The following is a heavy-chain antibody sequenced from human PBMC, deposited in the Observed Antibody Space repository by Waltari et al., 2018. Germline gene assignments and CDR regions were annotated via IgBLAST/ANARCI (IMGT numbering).Heavy chain of an antibody. Sequence: QVQLLQPGAKVNNPGASVKFPCKPSVSPFTSYGITWVRQAPGQGLEWMGWISAYNGNTNYAQKLQGRVTMTTDTSTSTAYMELRSLRSDDTAVYYCARLHSIYCSGGSCYSEGPWGQGTLVTVSS. D-gene: IGHD2-15*01. CDR3: ARLHSIYCSGGSCYSEGP. CDR1: VSPFTSYG. J-gene: IGHJ4*02. V-gene: IGHV1-18*01. CDR2: ISAYNGNT.